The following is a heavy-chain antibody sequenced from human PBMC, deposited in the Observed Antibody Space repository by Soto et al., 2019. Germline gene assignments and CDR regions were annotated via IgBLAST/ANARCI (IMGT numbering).Heavy chain of an antibody. D-gene: IGHD1-26*01. J-gene: IGHJ6*02. V-gene: IGHV1-69*01. CDR2: IIPIFGTA. Sequence: QVQLVQSGAEVKKPGSSVKVSCKASGGTFSSYAISWVRQAPGQGLEWMGGIIPIFGTANYAQKFHGRVTITADESTSTAYMELSSLRSEDTAVYYCARGSGSYYIYYYYGMDVWGQGTTVTVSS. CDR3: ARGSGSYYIYYYYGMDV. CDR1: GGTFSSYA.